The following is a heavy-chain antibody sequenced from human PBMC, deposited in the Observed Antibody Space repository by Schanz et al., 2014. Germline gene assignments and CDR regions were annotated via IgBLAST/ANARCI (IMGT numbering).Heavy chain of an antibody. D-gene: IGHD3-16*01. V-gene: IGHV3-7*03. CDR1: GFSISDHY. Sequence: ELQLVESGGGLVQPGGSLRLSCAVSGFSISDHYMDWVRQAPGKGLEWVANMNQDGSVKNYVDSVKGRFTISRDNAKSSLYLQMNSLKTEDTAVYFCARAAYSHGLDVWGRGTTVTVSS. CDR2: MNQDGSVK. J-gene: IGHJ6*02. CDR3: ARAAYSHGLDV.